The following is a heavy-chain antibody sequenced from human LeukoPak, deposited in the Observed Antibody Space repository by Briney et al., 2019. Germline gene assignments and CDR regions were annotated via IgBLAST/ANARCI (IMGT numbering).Heavy chain of an antibody. V-gene: IGHV1-18*01. J-gene: IGHJ4*02. D-gene: IGHD3-10*01. Sequence: ASVKVSCKASGYTFTSYGISWVRQAPGQGLEWMGWISAYNGNTNYAQKLQGRVTITRDTSASTAYMELSSLRSEDTAVYYCARSVLLWFGELLSPLDYWGQGTLVTVSS. CDR1: GYTFTSYG. CDR3: ARSVLLWFGELLSPLDY. CDR2: ISAYNGNT.